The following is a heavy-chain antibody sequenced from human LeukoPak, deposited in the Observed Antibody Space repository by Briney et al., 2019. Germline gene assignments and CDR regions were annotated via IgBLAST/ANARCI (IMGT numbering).Heavy chain of an antibody. CDR3: ARVAAAGPL. CDR1: TFTFSNYA. J-gene: IGHJ4*02. CDR2: ISSSSSYI. Sequence: PGGSLRLSCTASTFTFSNYAMNWVRQAPGKGLEWVSSISSSSSYIYYADSVKGRFTISRDNAKNSLYLQMNSLRAEDTAVYYCARVAAAGPLWGQGTLVTVSS. V-gene: IGHV3-21*01. D-gene: IGHD6-13*01.